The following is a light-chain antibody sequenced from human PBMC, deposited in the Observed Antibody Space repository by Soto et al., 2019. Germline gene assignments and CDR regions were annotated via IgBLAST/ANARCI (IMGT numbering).Light chain of an antibody. J-gene: IGLJ2*01. CDR1: SSDVGGYDY. V-gene: IGLV2-11*01. Sequence: QSALTQPRSVSGSPGQSVTISCTGTSSDVGGYDYVSWYQQHPGEAPKLIIYDVTERLSGVPDRFSGSKSGNTASLTISGLQAEDEADYHCCSYAGSYSLVIFGGGTKLTVL. CDR3: CSYAGSYSLVI. CDR2: DVT.